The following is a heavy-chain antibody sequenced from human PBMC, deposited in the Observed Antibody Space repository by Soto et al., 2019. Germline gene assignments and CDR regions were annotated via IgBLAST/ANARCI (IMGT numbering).Heavy chain of an antibody. CDR3: AGDLAVAGNYFDY. CDR1: GGTFRSYA. J-gene: IGHJ4*02. V-gene: IGHV1-69*13. D-gene: IGHD6-19*01. Sequence: SVKVSCKASGGTFRSYAISWVRQAPGQGLEWMGGIIPIFGTANYAQKFQGRVTITADESTSTAYMELSSLRSEDTAVYYCAGDLAVAGNYFDYWGQGTLVTVSS. CDR2: IIPIFGTA.